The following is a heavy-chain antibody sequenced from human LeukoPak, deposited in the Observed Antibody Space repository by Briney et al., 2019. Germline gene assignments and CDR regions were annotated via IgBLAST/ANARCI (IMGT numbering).Heavy chain of an antibody. J-gene: IGHJ5*02. Sequence: GGSLRLSCTASGFTFGDYAMSWVRQAPGKGLEWVGVIRSKAYGGTTEYAASVKGRFTISRDDSKSIAYLQMNSLKTEDTAVYYCSHERGYCSGGSCYNWFDPWGQGTLVTVSS. CDR3: SHERGYCSGGSCYNWFDP. CDR2: IRSKAYGGTT. D-gene: IGHD2-15*01. V-gene: IGHV3-49*04. CDR1: GFTFGDYA.